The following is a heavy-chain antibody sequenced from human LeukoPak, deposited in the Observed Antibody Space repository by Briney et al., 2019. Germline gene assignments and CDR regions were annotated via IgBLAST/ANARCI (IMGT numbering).Heavy chain of an antibody. CDR1: GFTFSSYS. J-gene: IGHJ4*02. D-gene: IGHD3-22*01. CDR2: ISSSSSTI. Sequence: GGSLRLSCAASGFTFSSYSMNWVCQAPGKGLEWVSYISSSSSTIYYADSVKGRFTISRDNAKNSLYLQMNSPRAEDTAVYYCARDSRLDYYDSSGCPDYWGQGTLVTVSS. V-gene: IGHV3-48*04. CDR3: ARDSRLDYYDSSGCPDY.